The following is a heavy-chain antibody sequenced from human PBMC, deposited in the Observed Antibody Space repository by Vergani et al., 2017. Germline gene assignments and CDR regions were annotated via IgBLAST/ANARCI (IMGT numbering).Heavy chain of an antibody. CDR3: ARGYDFWSGYCDY. CDR2: INHSGST. Sequence: QVQLQQWGAGLLKPSETLSLTCAVYGGSFSGYYWSWIRQPPGKGLEWIGEINHSGSTNYNPSLKSRVTISVDTSKNQFSLKLSSVTDADTAVYYCARGYDFWSGYCDYWGQGTLVTVSS. D-gene: IGHD3-3*01. V-gene: IGHV4-34*01. J-gene: IGHJ4*02. CDR1: GGSFSGYY.